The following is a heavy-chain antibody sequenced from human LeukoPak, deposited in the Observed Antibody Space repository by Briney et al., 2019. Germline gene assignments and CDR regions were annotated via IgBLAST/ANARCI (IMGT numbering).Heavy chain of an antibody. CDR2: ISSSSSYI. CDR3: ARGGYVGQQSDDY. Sequence: PGGSLRLSCAASGFTFSSYSMNWVRQAPGKGLEWVSSISSSSSYIYYADSVKGRFTISRDNAKNSLYLQMNSLRAEDTAVYYCARGGYVGQQSDDYWGQGTLVTVSS. J-gene: IGHJ4*02. CDR1: GFTFSSYS. D-gene: IGHD5-12*01. V-gene: IGHV3-21*01.